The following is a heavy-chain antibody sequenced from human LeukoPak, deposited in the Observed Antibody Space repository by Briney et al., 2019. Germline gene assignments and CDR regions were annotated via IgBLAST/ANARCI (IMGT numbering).Heavy chain of an antibody. Sequence: ASVTVSFTASGGTFSIYAISWVRPAPGQGLEWVGRIIPILGIANYAQKFQGRVTITADKSTSTAYMELSSLRSEDTAVYYCARRDYDFWSGYYEYYGMDVWGQGTTATVSS. CDR3: ARRDYDFWSGYYEYYGMDV. V-gene: IGHV1-69*04. J-gene: IGHJ6*02. CDR1: GGTFSIYA. CDR2: IIPILGIA. D-gene: IGHD3-3*01.